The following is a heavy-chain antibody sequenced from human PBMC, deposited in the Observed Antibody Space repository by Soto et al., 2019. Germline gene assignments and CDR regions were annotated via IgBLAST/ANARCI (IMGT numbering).Heavy chain of an antibody. Sequence: QLQLQESGPGLVKPSETLSLTCTVSGGSISSSSYYWGWIRQPPGKGREWIGSIYYSGSTYYNPSLKSRVTISVDTSKNQFSLKLSSVTAADTAVYYCARSLVGATTLGFDYWGQGTLVTVSS. V-gene: IGHV4-39*01. D-gene: IGHD1-26*01. CDR1: GGSISSSSYY. J-gene: IGHJ4*02. CDR3: ARSLVGATTLGFDY. CDR2: IYYSGST.